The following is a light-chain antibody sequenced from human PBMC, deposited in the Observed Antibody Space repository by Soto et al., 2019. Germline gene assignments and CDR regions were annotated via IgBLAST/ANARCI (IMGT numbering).Light chain of an antibody. Sequence: EIVMTQSPATLSLSPGERATLSCRASQSVSSKLAWFQQKHGQAPSLLIYGVSTRATGVPVRFSGSGSGTEFTLTVNILQSEDFAVYYCQQYNNWPHTFGQGTKVDIK. CDR1: QSVSSK. CDR3: QQYNNWPHT. J-gene: IGKJ2*01. CDR2: GVS. V-gene: IGKV3-15*01.